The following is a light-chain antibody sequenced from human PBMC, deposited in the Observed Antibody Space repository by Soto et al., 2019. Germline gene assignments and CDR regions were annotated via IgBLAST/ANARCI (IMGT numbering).Light chain of an antibody. CDR2: DAS. V-gene: IGKV3-11*01. CDR3: QQRRYWPVT. CDR1: QSVSSY. Sequence: EIVLTQSPAILSMSPGERATLSCRASQSVSSYFAWYQQKPGQAPRLLIYDASNRATGVPARFSGSGSGTDFTLTISRLEPEDFAVCYCQQRRYWPVTFGQGTKVEIK. J-gene: IGKJ1*01.